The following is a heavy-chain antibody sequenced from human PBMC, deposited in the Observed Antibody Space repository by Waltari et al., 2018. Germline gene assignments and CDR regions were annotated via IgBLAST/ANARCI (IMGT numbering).Heavy chain of an antibody. CDR3: ASGGSQQPKTTNPYFDY. J-gene: IGHJ4*02. CDR2: IYPGDSDT. CDR1: GYSFTSSW. V-gene: IGHV5-51*01. D-gene: IGHD6-13*01. Sequence: EVQLVQSGAEVKKPGESLKTSCKGSGYSFTSSWIGWVRQVPGKDLERVGIIYPGDSDTRYSPSFQGQVTISADKSISTAYLQWSSLKASDTAMYYCASGGSQQPKTTNPYFDYWGQGTLVTVSS.